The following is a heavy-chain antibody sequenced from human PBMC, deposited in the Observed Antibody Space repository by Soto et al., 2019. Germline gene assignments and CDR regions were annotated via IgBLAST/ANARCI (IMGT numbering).Heavy chain of an antibody. V-gene: IGHV1-8*01. D-gene: IGHD1-26*01. CDR3: ARGKGSGSYYEAGYYYGIDV. CDR1: GYSFTSYD. J-gene: IGHJ6*02. Sequence: QVQLVQSGAEVKKPGASVKVSCKASGYSFTSYDINWVRQASGQGLEWMGWMNPDSGNTGYAQKCXXRVTMTRNTSXXTXSXELSSLRSDDTAVYFCARGKGSGSYYEAGYYYGIDVWGQGTTVTVSS. CDR2: MNPDSGNT.